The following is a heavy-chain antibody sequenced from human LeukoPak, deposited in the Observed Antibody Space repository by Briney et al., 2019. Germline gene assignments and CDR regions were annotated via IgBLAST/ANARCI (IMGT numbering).Heavy chain of an antibody. V-gene: IGHV3-21*01. D-gene: IGHD6-13*01. J-gene: IGHJ3*02. CDR1: GFLFSAYS. CDR2: ISDTSSYR. Sequence: GGSLRLSCAASGFLFSAYSMTWVRQAPGKGLEWLSSISDTSSYRYYSDSVKSRFTISRDNAKNSLYLQMHNLRAEDTTLYYCARDSSTWQGEAFDIWGQGTMVIVSS. CDR3: ARDSSTWQGEAFDI.